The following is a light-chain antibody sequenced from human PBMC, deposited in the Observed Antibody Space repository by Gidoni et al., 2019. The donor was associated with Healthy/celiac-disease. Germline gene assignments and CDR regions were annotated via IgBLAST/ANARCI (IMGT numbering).Light chain of an antibody. J-gene: IGKJ4*01. CDR3: QQRSNWLT. Sequence: EIVLTQSPATLSLSPGERATLSCRDSQSVSSYLAWYQQKPGQAPRLLIDDASNRATGIPARFSGSGSGTDFTLTISSLEPEDFAVYYCQQRSNWLTFGGGTKVEIK. V-gene: IGKV3-11*01. CDR2: DAS. CDR1: QSVSSY.